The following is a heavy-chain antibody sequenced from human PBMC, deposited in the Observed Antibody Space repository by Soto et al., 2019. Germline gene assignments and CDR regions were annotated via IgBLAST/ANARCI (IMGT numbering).Heavy chain of an antibody. V-gene: IGHV3-15*01. CDR2: IKSKTDGGTT. J-gene: IGHJ4*02. CDR3: TTDPLLLHYDSSGYYYALDY. Sequence: VGSLRLSCAASGFTFSNAWMGWVLQSAVKVLWWVGRIKSKTDGGTTDYAAPVKGRFTISRDDSKNTLYLQMNSLKTEDTAVYYCTTDPLLLHYDSSGYYYALDYWGQGTLVTVSS. CDR1: GFTFSNAW. D-gene: IGHD3-22*01.